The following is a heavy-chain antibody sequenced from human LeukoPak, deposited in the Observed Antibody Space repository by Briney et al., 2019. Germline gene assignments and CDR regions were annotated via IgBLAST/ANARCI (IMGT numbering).Heavy chain of an antibody. V-gene: IGHV4-4*07. CDR1: GGSISSYY. CDR3: ARQIASAGTAGFDF. CDR2: IYSTGST. D-gene: IGHD6-13*01. J-gene: IGHJ4*02. Sequence: PSETLSLTCTVSGGSISSYYWSWIRQPAGKGLEWIGRIYSTGSTNYNPSLKSRVTMSVDTTKNQFSLRLRSVTAADTAVYYCARQIASAGTAGFDFWGQGALVTVSS.